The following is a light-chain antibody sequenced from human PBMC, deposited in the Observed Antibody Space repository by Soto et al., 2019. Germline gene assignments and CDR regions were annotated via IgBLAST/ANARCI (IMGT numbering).Light chain of an antibody. Sequence: AIEMTQSPSSLPASVGDRVIITFRASQDIRNDLTWYQQRPGKAPKLLIYAASRLQSGVPSRFSGSGSGTFFTLTISSLQPEDVATYYCLQDADFPRTFGQGTKVDIK. CDR3: LQDADFPRT. CDR1: QDIRND. J-gene: IGKJ1*01. V-gene: IGKV1-6*01. CDR2: AAS.